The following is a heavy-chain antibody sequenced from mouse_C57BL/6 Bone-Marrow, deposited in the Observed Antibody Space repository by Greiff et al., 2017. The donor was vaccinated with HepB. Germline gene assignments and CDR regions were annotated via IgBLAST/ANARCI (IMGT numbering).Heavy chain of an antibody. CDR1: GFSLTSYG. J-gene: IGHJ3*01. Sequence: QVQLKESGPGLVAPSQSLSITCTVSGFSLTSYGVDWVRQSPGKGLEWLGVIWGVGSTNYNSALKSRLSISKDNSKGQVFLKMNSLQTDDTAMYYSASHYYGSSSWFAYWGQGTLVTVSA. CDR2: IWGVGST. CDR3: ASHYYGSSSWFAY. D-gene: IGHD1-1*01. V-gene: IGHV2-6*01.